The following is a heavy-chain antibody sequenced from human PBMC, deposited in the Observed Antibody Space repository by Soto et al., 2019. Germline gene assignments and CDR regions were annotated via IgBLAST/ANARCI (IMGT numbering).Heavy chain of an antibody. D-gene: IGHD7-27*01. CDR3: ARRWGRTFGY. CDR1: GGFISSYY. J-gene: IGHJ4*02. CDR2: IYYSGST. Sequence: ASETLSLTRTVSGGFISSYYWSWIRQPPGKGLEWIGYIYYSGSTNYNPSLKSRVTISVDTSKNQFSLKLSSVTAADTAVYYCARRWGRTFGYWGQGTLVT. V-gene: IGHV4-59*08.